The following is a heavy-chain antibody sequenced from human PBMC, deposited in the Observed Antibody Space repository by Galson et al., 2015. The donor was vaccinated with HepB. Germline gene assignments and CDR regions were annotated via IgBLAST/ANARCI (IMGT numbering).Heavy chain of an antibody. CDR1: GYTFTGYY. D-gene: IGHD3-22*01. J-gene: IGHJ4*02. CDR2: INPNSGGT. Sequence: SVKVSCKASGYTFTGYYMHWVRQAPGQGLEWMGWINPNSGGTNYAQKFQGWVTMTRDTSISTAYMELSRLRSDDTAVYYCARVRDYYDSSGYYYFDYWGQGTLVTVSS. V-gene: IGHV1-2*04. CDR3: ARVRDYYDSSGYYYFDY.